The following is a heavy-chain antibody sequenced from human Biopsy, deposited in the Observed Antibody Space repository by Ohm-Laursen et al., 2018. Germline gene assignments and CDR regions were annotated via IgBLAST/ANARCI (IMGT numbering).Heavy chain of an antibody. CDR1: GDTISTYY. CDR2: IHYTGHI. Sequence: SDTLSLTCTVSGDTISTYYWNWIRQTPGKGLEWIGYIHYTGHIRINPSLNSRATISVDTSKDQFSLKLSSLTAADTAIYYCARNRVDVVKVNTIGWNFDLWGRGTLVTVSS. J-gene: IGHJ2*01. V-gene: IGHV4-59*08. CDR3: ARNRVDVVKVNTIGWNFDL. D-gene: IGHD3-3*01.